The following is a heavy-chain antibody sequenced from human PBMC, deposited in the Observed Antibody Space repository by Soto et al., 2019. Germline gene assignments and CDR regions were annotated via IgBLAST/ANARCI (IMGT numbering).Heavy chain of an antibody. CDR3: ASTVPYYFDY. V-gene: IGHV4-39*01. Sequence: SETLSLTCTVSGGSISSSSYYWGWIRQPPGKGLEWIGSIYYSGSTYYNPSLKSRVTISVDTSKSQFSLKLSSVTAADTAVYYCASTVPYYFDYWGQGTLVTVSS. CDR2: IYYSGST. J-gene: IGHJ4*02. D-gene: IGHD4-4*01. CDR1: GGSISSSSYY.